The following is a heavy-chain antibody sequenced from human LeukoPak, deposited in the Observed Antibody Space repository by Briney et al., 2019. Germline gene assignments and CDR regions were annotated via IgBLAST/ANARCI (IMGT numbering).Heavy chain of an antibody. D-gene: IGHD3-10*01. CDR3: ARAMGTMVRGVNKNWFDP. CDR2: TQHDGDDK. Sequence: GSLRLSCEASGFILRSYAMHWVRQAPGKGLEWVAFTQHDGDDKYYADSVKGRFTISRDNSKNTLYLQMNSLRAEDTAVYYCARAMGTMVRGVNKNWFDPWGQGTLVTVSS. J-gene: IGHJ5*02. V-gene: IGHV3-30*02. CDR1: GFILRSYA.